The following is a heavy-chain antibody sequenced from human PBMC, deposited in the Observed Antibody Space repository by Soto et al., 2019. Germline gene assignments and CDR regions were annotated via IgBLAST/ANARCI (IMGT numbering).Heavy chain of an antibody. D-gene: IGHD5-18*01. CDR3: ARHRDGGYSYGYYFDY. CDR2: IYYSGST. V-gene: IGHV4-30-4*01. J-gene: IGHJ4*02. Sequence: PSETLSLTCTVSGGSTSSGDYYWSWIRQPPGKGLEWIGYIYYSGSTFYNPSLKSRVTISVDTSKNQFSLKLSSGTAADTAVYYCARHRDGGYSYGYYFDYWGQGTLVTVSS. CDR1: GGSTSSGDYY.